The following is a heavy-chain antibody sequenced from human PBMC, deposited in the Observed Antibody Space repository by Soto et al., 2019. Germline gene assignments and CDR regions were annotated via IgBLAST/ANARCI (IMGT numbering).Heavy chain of an antibody. CDR2: VYHSGNP. CDR3: ARLALVTRIFDY. V-gene: IGHV4-30-2*01. D-gene: IGHD2-21*02. J-gene: IGHJ4*02. CDR1: GGSISSGGYS. Sequence: QLQLQESGSGLVKPSQTLSLTCAVSGGSISSGGYSWSWIRQPPGKGLEWIGYVYHSGNPYYNPSRQGRVTISLDRSKNQFSLELGSVTAADTAVYYCARLALVTRIFDYWGQGTLVTVSS.